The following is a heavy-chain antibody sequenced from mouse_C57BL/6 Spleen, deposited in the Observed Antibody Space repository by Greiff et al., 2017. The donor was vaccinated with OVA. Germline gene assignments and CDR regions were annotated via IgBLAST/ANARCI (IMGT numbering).Heavy chain of an antibody. CDR3: ARAHYYGSRGDWYFDV. D-gene: IGHD1-1*01. Sequence: EVHLVESEGGLVQPGSSMKLSCTASGFTFSDYYMAWVRQVPEKGLEWVANINYDGSSTYYLASLKSRFIISRDNAKNILYLQMSSLKSEDTATYYCARAHYYGSRGDWYFDVWGTGTTVTVSS. CDR2: INYDGSST. CDR1: GFTFSDYY. V-gene: IGHV5-16*01. J-gene: IGHJ1*03.